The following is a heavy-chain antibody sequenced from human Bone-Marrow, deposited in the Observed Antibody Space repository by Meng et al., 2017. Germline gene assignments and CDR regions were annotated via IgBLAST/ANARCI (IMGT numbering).Heavy chain of an antibody. Sequence: QVQLQESGPGPVKPSQTLSLTCTVPGGSISSGDYYWTWIRQPPGKGLEWIGYIYYSGSTYYNPSLNSRLTISVDTSKNQFSLKLSSATAADTAVYYCARDLNAGGILVSWGQGTLVTVSS. CDR3: ARDLNAGGILVS. CDR1: GGSISSGDYY. D-gene: IGHD3-16*01. J-gene: IGHJ5*02. V-gene: IGHV4-30-4*01. CDR2: IYYSGST.